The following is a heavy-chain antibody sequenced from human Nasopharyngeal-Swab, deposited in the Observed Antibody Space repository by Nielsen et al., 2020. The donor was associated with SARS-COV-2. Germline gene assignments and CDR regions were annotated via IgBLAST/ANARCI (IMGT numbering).Heavy chain of an antibody. CDR1: GDSITSSSYY. V-gene: IGHV4-39*01. Sequence: SETLSLTCTVSGDSITSSSYYWGWIRQPPGKGLEWIATMYYSGDTYYNPSLTSRVTISIDTSKNHFSLKMNSVTAADTAVYYCARQFLYFGDFSNHFDPWGHGTLVTVSA. CDR2: MYYSGDT. CDR3: ARQFLYFGDFSNHFDP. D-gene: IGHD3-10*01. J-gene: IGHJ5*02.